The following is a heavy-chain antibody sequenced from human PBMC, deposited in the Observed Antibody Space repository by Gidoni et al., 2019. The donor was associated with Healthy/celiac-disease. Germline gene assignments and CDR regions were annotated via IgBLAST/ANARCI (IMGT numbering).Heavy chain of an antibody. V-gene: IGHV2-70*01. CDR2: IKSDDVK. CDR1: GFSPSTSGMC. Sequence: QVTLRESGPALVQPTPTLTLTCTFSGFSPSTSGMCVSWIRQPPGKALEWLAVIKSDDVKYYSTSLKTRLTISKGTSDNQVVLTMTNMDPVDTATYYCARTLGAWDFDYWGQGTLVTVSS. CDR3: ARTLGAWDFDY. D-gene: IGHD3-16*01. J-gene: IGHJ4*02.